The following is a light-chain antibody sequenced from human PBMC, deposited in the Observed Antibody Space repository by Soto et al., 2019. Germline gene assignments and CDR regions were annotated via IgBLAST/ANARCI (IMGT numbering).Light chain of an antibody. CDR1: QSLLHSNGYNY. CDR2: LGS. J-gene: IGKJ4*01. V-gene: IGKV2-28*01. Sequence: DIVMTQSPLSLPVTPGEPASISCRSSQSLLHSNGYNYLDWYLQKPGQSPQLLIYLGSNRASGVPDRFSGSGSGTDFTLKISRVEAEDVGVYYCMQVLQLITFGGGTKVEIK. CDR3: MQVLQLIT.